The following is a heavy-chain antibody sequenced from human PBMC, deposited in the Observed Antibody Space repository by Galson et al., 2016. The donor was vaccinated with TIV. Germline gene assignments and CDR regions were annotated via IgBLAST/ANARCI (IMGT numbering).Heavy chain of an antibody. V-gene: IGHV5-51*01. J-gene: IGHJ6*02. CDR3: ARGVVQATAIYGMDV. Sequence: QSGAEVKRPGESLKISCKGSGYSLSSYWIAWVRQMPGKGLEWMGIIYPDDSDTTYCPSFQGQVTISVDKSISTAYLQWSSLKASDTAIYYCARGVVQATAIYGMDVWGQGTT. CDR1: GYSLSSYW. D-gene: IGHD2-2*01. CDR2: IYPDDSDT.